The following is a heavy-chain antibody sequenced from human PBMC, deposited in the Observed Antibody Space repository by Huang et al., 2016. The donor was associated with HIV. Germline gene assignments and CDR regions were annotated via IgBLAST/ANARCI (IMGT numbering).Heavy chain of an antibody. CDR1: GGSFSSYY. Sequence: QVQLHQWGAGLLKPSETLSITCAVYGGSFSSYYWNWIRQSPGKGLEWIGQINHRGTTTYNPSLKSRVTMSVDTSKNQFSLKLNAVTAADTAVYYCAREIMISFGGPFDPWGQGTLVTVSS. D-gene: IGHD3-16*01. V-gene: IGHV4-34*01. J-gene: IGHJ5*02. CDR3: AREIMISFGGPFDP. CDR2: INHRGTT.